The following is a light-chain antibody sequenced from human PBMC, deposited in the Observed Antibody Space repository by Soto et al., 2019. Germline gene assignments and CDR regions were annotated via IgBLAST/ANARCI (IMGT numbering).Light chain of an antibody. J-gene: IGLJ2*01. CDR2: EVS. Sequence: QSVLTQPPSASGSPGQSVTISCTGTSSDVGGYNYVSWYQQHPGKAPKLMIYEVSKRPSGVPDRFSGSKSGNTASLTVSGLQAEDEADYYCSSYACSNNPVVFGGGTKVTV. CDR1: SSDVGGYNY. V-gene: IGLV2-8*01. CDR3: SSYACSNNPVV.